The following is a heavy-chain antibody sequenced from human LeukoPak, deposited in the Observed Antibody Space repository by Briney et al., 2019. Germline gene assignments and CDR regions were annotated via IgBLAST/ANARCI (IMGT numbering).Heavy chain of an antibody. CDR1: GYTFTGYY. Sequence: GAAVKVSCQASGYTFTGYYMHWLRQAPAQGLEWMGWINPNNGGTNNAQKLQGRVTMTRDTSISTAYMELSRLRSNETAVYYCARDTPGYCSGGSCYSYGMDVGGERTTVTVSS. CDR2: INPNNGGT. J-gene: IGHJ6*04. V-gene: IGHV1-2*02. D-gene: IGHD2-15*01. CDR3: ARDTPGYCSGGSCYSYGMDV.